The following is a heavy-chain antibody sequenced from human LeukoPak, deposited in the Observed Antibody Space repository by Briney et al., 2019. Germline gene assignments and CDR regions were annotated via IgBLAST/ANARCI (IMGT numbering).Heavy chain of an antibody. J-gene: IGHJ3*02. CDR3: ARHRSERRLIVVVRDAFDI. Sequence: PSETLSLTCTVSGYSISSGYYWAWLRQTPGQGLEWIGNIYHTGSTYYNPSLKSRVTISVDTSRNQFSLKLNSVTAADTAVYYCARHRSERRLIVVVRDAFDIWGQGTMVTVSS. CDR2: IYHTGST. CDR1: GYSISSGYY. D-gene: IGHD3-22*01. V-gene: IGHV4-38-2*02.